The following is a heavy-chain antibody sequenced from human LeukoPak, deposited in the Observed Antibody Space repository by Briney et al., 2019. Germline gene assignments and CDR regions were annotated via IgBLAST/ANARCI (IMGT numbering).Heavy chain of an antibody. V-gene: IGHV4-59*01. Sequence: SETLSLTCTVSGGSISSYYWSWIRQPPGKGLEWIGYIYYSGSTNYSPSLKSRVTISVDTSKNQFSLKLSSVTAADTAVYYCARGRYCSGGSCYSRPFDYWGQGTLVTVSS. D-gene: IGHD2-15*01. J-gene: IGHJ4*02. CDR1: GGSISSYY. CDR2: IYYSGST. CDR3: ARGRYCSGGSCYSRPFDY.